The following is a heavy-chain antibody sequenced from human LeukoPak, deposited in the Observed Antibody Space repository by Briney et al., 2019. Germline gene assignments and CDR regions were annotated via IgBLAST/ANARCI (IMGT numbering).Heavy chain of an antibody. CDR1: AASISSYY. CDR3: ARDSGSRLYWYFDL. CDR2: IYTSGST. D-gene: IGHD1-26*01. Sequence: SETLSLTCTVSAASISSYYWSWIRQPAGKGLEWIGRIYTSGSTNYNPSLKSRVTMSVDTPENQFSLKLSSVTAADTAVYYCARDSGSRLYWYFDLWGRGTLVTVSS. J-gene: IGHJ2*01. V-gene: IGHV4-4*07.